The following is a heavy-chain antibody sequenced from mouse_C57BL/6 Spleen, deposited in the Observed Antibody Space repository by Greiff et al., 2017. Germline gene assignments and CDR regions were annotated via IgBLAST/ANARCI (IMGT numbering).Heavy chain of an antibody. CDR3: TRWLLPYAMDY. Sequence: VQLTQPGTELVKPGASVKLSCKASGFTFTSSCMPWVKQRPGQGLEWIGKIYPSNGGTKYYAKLKSKATLTADKSSNTAYMQLSSLTSEDTAVYDCTRWLLPYAMDYWGQGTSVTVSS. CDR1: GFTFTSSC. J-gene: IGHJ4*01. D-gene: IGHD2-3*01. CDR2: IYPSNGGT. V-gene: IGHV1-53*01.